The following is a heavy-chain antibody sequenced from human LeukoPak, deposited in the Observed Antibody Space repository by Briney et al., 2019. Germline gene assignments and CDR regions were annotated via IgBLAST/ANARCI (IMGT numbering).Heavy chain of an antibody. CDR2: ISGSDRST. CDR1: GFTFSSYG. V-gene: IGHV3-23*01. Sequence: GGSLRLSCAASGFTFSSYGMSWVRQAPGKGLEWVSAISGSDRSTYYADSVKGRFIISRDNSKNTLYLQMNSLRAEDTAVYYCARYYYGSGSYNRDYYYYMDVWGKGTTVTISS. CDR3: ARYYYGSGSYNRDYYYYMDV. J-gene: IGHJ6*03. D-gene: IGHD3-10*01.